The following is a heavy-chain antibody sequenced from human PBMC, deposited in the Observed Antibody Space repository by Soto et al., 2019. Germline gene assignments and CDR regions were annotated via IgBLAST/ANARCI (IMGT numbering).Heavy chain of an antibody. CDR2: IYSGGST. CDR1: GFTVSTKY. D-gene: IGHD3-16*01. V-gene: IGHV3-66*01. Sequence: GGLRLSCAASGFTVSTKYMSWVRQAPGKGLEWVSVIYSGGSTFYADSVRGRFTISRDNSKNTVNLQMNSLRAEDTAVYYCARDPWAADYWGQGTLVTVSS. CDR3: ARDPWAADY. J-gene: IGHJ4*02.